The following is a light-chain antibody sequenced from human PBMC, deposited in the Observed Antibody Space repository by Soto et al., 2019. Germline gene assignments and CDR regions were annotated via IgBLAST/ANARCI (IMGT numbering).Light chain of an antibody. J-gene: IGLJ1*01. CDR1: SSNIGAGYD. CDR2: GNI. V-gene: IGLV1-40*01. CDR3: QSYDSSLSARYV. Sequence: QSVLTQPPSVSGAPGQRVTISCTGSSSNIGAGYDVHWYQQRPGTAPKLLIFGNINRPSGVPDRFSGSKSGTSASLAITGLQAEDEGDYYCQSYDSSLSARYVFGTGINFTVL.